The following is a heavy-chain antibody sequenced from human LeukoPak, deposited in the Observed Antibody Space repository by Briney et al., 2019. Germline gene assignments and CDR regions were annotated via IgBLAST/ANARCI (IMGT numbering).Heavy chain of an antibody. J-gene: IGHJ4*02. CDR2: INPNSGGT. CDR1: GGTFSSYA. D-gene: IGHD4-17*01. V-gene: IGHV1-2*02. CDR3: ARDFEATVTANFDY. Sequence: ASVTVSCKASGGTFSSYAISWVRQAPGQGVEGMGWINPNSGGTNYAQKFQGRVTMTRDTSISTAYMELSRLRSDDTAVYYCARDFEATVTANFDYWGQGTLVTVSS.